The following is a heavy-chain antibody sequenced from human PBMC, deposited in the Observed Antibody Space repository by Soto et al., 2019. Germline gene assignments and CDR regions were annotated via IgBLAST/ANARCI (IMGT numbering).Heavy chain of an antibody. CDR1: GFTFSSYS. D-gene: IGHD3-3*01. CDR2: ISSSSSTI. Sequence: PGGSLRLSCAASGFTFSSYSMNWVRQAPGKGLEWVSYISSSSSTIYYADSVKGRFTISRDNAKNSLYLQMNSLRAEDTAVYYCARGSQAYYDFWSGPVDYWGQGTLVNVSS. V-gene: IGHV3-48*01. CDR3: ARGSQAYYDFWSGPVDY. J-gene: IGHJ4*02.